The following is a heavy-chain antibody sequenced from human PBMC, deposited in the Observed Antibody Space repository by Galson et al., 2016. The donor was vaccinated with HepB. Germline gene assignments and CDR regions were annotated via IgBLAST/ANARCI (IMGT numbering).Heavy chain of an antibody. Sequence: ETLSLTCTVSGGPISGYYYNWIRQSPGKGLEWIGYIHYSGNTNYNPSLKSRVTMSRDTSKKQFSLKLTSVTAADTALYYCAMTFKGAYWGQGTLVTVPS. V-gene: IGHV4-59*01. CDR3: AMTFKGAY. CDR2: IHYSGNT. CDR1: GGPISGYY. J-gene: IGHJ4*02. D-gene: IGHD3-16*01.